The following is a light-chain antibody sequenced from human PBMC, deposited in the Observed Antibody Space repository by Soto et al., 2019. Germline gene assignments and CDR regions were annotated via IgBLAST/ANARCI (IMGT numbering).Light chain of an antibody. CDR3: QHQSYR. CDR2: EAS. CDR1: QSISKW. V-gene: IGKV1-5*03. Sequence: DIQMTQSPSTLSASVGDRVTITCRATQSISKWLAWYQQKPGKAPKLLIYEASSLDSGVPSRFSGSGSGTEFSLTISSLQPDDFATYYCQHQSYRLGQGTRLEMK. J-gene: IGKJ2*03.